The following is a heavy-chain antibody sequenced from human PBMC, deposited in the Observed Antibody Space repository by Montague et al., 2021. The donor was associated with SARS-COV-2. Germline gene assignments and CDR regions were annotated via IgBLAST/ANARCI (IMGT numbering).Heavy chain of an antibody. CDR2: IYTSGST. J-gene: IGHJ5*02. CDR1: GGSISSGSYY. D-gene: IGHD3/OR15-3a*01. V-gene: IGHV4-61*02. CDR3: ARDVRVMGDDFWIGYPENGFDP. Sequence: TLSLTCTVSGGSISSGSYYWSWIRQPAGKGLEWIGRIYTSGSTNYNPSLKSRVTISVDTSKNQFSLKLSSVTAADTAVYYCARDVRVMGDDFWIGYPENGFDPWGQGTLVTVSS.